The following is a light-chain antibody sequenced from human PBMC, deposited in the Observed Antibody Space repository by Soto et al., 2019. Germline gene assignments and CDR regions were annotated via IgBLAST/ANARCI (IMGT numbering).Light chain of an antibody. V-gene: IGKV3-20*01. Sequence: EIVLTQSPGTLSLSPGERATLSCRASQSVRSSYLAWYQQKPGQPPRLLIYGASSRATGIPDRFSGSGSGTDFALTISELEPEDFAVYYCQQSGSSPLTFGGGTKVEIK. CDR1: QSVRSSY. CDR2: GAS. CDR3: QQSGSSPLT. J-gene: IGKJ4*01.